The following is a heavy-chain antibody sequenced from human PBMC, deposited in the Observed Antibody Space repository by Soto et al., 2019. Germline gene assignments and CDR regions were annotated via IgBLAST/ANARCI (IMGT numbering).Heavy chain of an antibody. Sequence: PSETLSLTCAVYGGSFSGYYWSWIRQPPGKGLEWIGEINHSGSTNYNPSLKSRVTISVDTSKNQFSLKLSSVTAADTAVYYCATSVQRWPQNWFDPWGQGNLVTIS. D-gene: IGHD5-18*01. CDR2: INHSGST. CDR3: ATSVQRWPQNWFDP. CDR1: GGSFSGYY. J-gene: IGHJ5*02. V-gene: IGHV4-34*01.